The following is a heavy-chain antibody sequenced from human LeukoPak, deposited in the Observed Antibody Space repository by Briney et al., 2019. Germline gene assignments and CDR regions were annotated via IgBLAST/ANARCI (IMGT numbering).Heavy chain of an antibody. CDR2: IFYSGST. J-gene: IGHJ5*02. CDR3: ARLLGQQLVPGWFDP. Sequence: SETLSLTCTVSGGSISSSRYYWGWIRQPPGKGLEWIGSIFYSGSTYYNPSLKSRVTISVDTSKNQFSLKLSSVTVADTAVYYCARLLGQQLVPGWFDPWGQGTLVTVSS. D-gene: IGHD6-6*01. CDR1: GGSISSSRYY. V-gene: IGHV4-39*01.